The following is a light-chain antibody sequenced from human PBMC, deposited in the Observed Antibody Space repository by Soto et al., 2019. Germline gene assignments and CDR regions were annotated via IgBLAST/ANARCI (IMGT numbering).Light chain of an antibody. CDR2: SNN. Sequence: QSVLTQPPSASGTPGQRVTISCSGSSSNIGSHSVNWYQQLPGTAPKLLIYSNNQRPSGVPDRFSGSKSGTSVSLAISGLQSEDEADYYCAACDDSLNSVVLGGGTKLTVL. V-gene: IGLV1-44*01. CDR3: AACDDSLNSVV. CDR1: SSNIGSHS. J-gene: IGLJ2*01.